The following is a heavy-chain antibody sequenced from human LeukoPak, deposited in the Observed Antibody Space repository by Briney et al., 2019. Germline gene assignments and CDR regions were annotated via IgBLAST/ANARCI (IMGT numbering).Heavy chain of an antibody. Sequence: PGGSLRLSCAASGFTFSDYYMSWIRQAPGKGLEWVSYISSSGSTIYYADSVKGRFTISRDNAKNSLYLQMNSLRAEDTALYYCAKDSGSYYPYYFDYWGQGTLVTVSS. CDR2: ISSSGSTI. D-gene: IGHD1-26*01. J-gene: IGHJ4*02. V-gene: IGHV3-11*01. CDR1: GFTFSDYY. CDR3: AKDSGSYYPYYFDY.